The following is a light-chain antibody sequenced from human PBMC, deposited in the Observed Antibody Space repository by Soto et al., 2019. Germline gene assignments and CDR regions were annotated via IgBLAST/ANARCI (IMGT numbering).Light chain of an antibody. CDR3: CSYAGSRWV. J-gene: IGLJ3*02. CDR1: SSDVGSYNL. V-gene: IGLV2-23*01. Sequence: QSALTQPASVSGSPGQSITISCTGTSSDVGSYNLVSWYQQHPGKAPKLMIYEGSKRPSGVSNRFSGSKSGNTASLTISGLQAEDEADYHCCSYAGSRWVFGGGTKLTV. CDR2: EGS.